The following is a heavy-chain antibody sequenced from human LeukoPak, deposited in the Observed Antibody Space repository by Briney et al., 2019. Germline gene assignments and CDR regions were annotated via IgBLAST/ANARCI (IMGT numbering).Heavy chain of an antibody. Sequence: ASVKVSCKASGYTFTGYYIHWVRQAPGQGLEWMGWINFHTGDTNYGQKFQGRVTMTRDTSMSTAYMELSRLRSDDTAVYYCARGVDSSSFYYYYYYMDVWGKGTTVTVSS. J-gene: IGHJ6*03. V-gene: IGHV1-2*02. CDR3: ARGVDSSSFYYYYYYMDV. CDR1: GYTFTGYY. CDR2: INFHTGDT. D-gene: IGHD6-6*01.